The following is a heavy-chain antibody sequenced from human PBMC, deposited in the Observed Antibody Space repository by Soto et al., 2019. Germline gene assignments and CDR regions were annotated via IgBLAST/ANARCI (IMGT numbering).Heavy chain of an antibody. D-gene: IGHD3-22*01. J-gene: IGHJ4*02. CDR2: IIPVFQTA. CDR3: ARGGSGYTWFNEF. Sequence: QEQLVQSGAEVQKPGSSVKVSCKASGGLFSSYPISWVRQVLGQGLEWMGGIIPVFQTAYYTQRFQGRVTITADESTNTAYMELSSLRSEDTAIYYCARGGSGYTWFNEFWGQGTLVTVSS. CDR1: GGLFSSYP. V-gene: IGHV1-69*01.